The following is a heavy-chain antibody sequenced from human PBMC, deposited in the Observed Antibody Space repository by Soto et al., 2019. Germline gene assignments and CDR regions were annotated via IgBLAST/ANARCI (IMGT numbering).Heavy chain of an antibody. CDR3: ARGGLRYCSSTSCYAVGWFDP. J-gene: IGHJ5*02. CDR2: IIPIFGTA. D-gene: IGHD2-2*01. CDR1: GGTFSSYA. Sequence: QVQLVQSGAEVKKPGSSVKVSCKASGGTFSSYAISWVRQAPGQGLEWMGGIIPIFGTANYAQKFQGRVTITADESTSTACMELSSLRSEDTAVYYCARGGLRYCSSTSCYAVGWFDPWGQGTLVTVSS. V-gene: IGHV1-69*01.